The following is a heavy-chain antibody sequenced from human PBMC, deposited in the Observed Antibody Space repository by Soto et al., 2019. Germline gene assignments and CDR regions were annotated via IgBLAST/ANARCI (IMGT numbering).Heavy chain of an antibody. CDR3: ARVPDR. CDR2: IYHSGST. J-gene: IGHJ5*02. Sequence: QLQLKESGSGLVKPPQTLSLTCAVSGGSISSGGYSWSWIRQPPGKGLEWIGYIYHSGSTYYNPSLKSRVTISVDWSKNQFSLKLSSVTAADTAVYYCARVPDRWGQGTLVTVSS. V-gene: IGHV4-30-2*01. D-gene: IGHD2-2*01. CDR1: GGSISSGGYS.